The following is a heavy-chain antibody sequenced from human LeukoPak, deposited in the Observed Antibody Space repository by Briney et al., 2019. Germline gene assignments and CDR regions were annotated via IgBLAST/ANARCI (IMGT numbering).Heavy chain of an antibody. D-gene: IGHD3-10*02. CDR1: GFTFSSAW. CDR2: ISSSGSTI. Sequence: QTGGSLRLSCAASGFTFSSAWMNWVRQAPGKGLEWVSYISSSGSTIYYADSVKGRFTISRDNAKNSLYLQMNSLRAEDTAVYYCAELGITMIGGVWGKGTTVTISS. J-gene: IGHJ6*04. CDR3: AELGITMIGGV. V-gene: IGHV3-48*03.